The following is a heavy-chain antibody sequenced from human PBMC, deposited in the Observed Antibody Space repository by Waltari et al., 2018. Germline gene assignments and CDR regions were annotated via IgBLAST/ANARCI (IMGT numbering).Heavy chain of an antibody. CDR3: ARFPEYQLPYYYYGMDV. Sequence: QVQLVQSGAEVKKPGSSVKVSCKASGGTFSSYAISWVRQAPGQGLEWMGGIIPIFGTANYAQKFQGRVTITADESTSTAYMERSSLRSEDTAVYYCARFPEYQLPYYYYGMDVWGQGTTVTVSS. CDR1: GGTFSSYA. D-gene: IGHD2-2*01. V-gene: IGHV1-69*01. CDR2: IIPIFGTA. J-gene: IGHJ6*02.